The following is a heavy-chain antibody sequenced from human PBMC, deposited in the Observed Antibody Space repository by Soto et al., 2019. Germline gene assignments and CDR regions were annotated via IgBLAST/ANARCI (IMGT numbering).Heavy chain of an antibody. V-gene: IGHV3-23*01. CDR3: AKAKNDYDWDNRPPFDY. CDR2: ISANDVGT. CDR1: GFTLRNYA. J-gene: IGHJ4*02. Sequence: GGSLRLSCEASGFTLRNYAMTWVRQAPGKGLEWVSLISANDVGTYYAESVKTRFTISTDQSRNTVYLQMDSLRADDTAIYYCAKAKNDYDWDNRPPFDYWGQGTLVTVSS. D-gene: IGHD3-9*01.